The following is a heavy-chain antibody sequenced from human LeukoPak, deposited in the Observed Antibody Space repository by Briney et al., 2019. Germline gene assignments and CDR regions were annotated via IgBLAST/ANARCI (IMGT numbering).Heavy chain of an antibody. D-gene: IGHD3-22*01. CDR3: ANNYDSSGYPFDY. V-gene: IGHV3-23*01. CDR1: GFTFSSYA. Sequence: PGGSLRLSCAASGFTFSSYAMSWFRQAPGKGLEWVSAISGSGGSTYYADSVKGRFTISRDNSKNTLYLQMNSLRAEDTAVYYCANNYDSSGYPFDYWGQGTLVTVSS. J-gene: IGHJ4*02. CDR2: ISGSGGST.